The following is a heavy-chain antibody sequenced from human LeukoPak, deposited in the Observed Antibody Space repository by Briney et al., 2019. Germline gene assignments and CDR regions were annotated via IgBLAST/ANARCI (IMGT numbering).Heavy chain of an antibody. V-gene: IGHV1-2*06. Sequence: ASVKVSCKASGYTFTGYYMHWVRQAPGQGLEWMGRINPNSGGTNYAQKFQGRVTMTRDTSISTAYMELSRLRSDDTAVYYCARGLERRTGSDAFDIWGQGTMVTVSS. CDR3: ARGLERRTGSDAFDI. CDR1: GYTFTGYY. J-gene: IGHJ3*02. CDR2: INPNSGGT. D-gene: IGHD1-1*01.